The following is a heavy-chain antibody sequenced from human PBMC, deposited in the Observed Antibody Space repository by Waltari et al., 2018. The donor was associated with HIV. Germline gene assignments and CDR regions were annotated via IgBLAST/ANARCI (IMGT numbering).Heavy chain of an antibody. CDR1: GFTFGDCG. Sequence: EVHLMESGGGLVKQGRSLRLSCRGSGFTFGDCGLSWFRQAPGKGLEWVGFITSEAYGGTVEYAASLTGRFTISREDSKSTAYMQMNRLESEDTGVYFCSRPSGPLHSYGMDVWGQGTTVIVSS. D-gene: IGHD1-26*01. CDR3: SRPSGPLHSYGMDV. J-gene: IGHJ6*02. CDR2: ITSEAYGGTV. V-gene: IGHV3-49*05.